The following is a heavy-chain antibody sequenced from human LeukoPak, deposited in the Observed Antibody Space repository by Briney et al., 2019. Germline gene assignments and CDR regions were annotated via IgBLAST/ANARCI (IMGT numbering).Heavy chain of an antibody. CDR1: GFTFSSYA. D-gene: IGHD3-22*01. V-gene: IGHV3-23*01. Sequence: GGSLRLSCAASGFTFSSYAMSWVRQAPGKGLEWVSAISGSGGSTYYADSVKGRFTISRYNSKNTLYLQMNSLRAEDTAVYYCAKDLFVTYYDSSGYYGAFDIWGQGTMVTVSS. J-gene: IGHJ3*02. CDR3: AKDLFVTYYDSSGYYGAFDI. CDR2: ISGSGGST.